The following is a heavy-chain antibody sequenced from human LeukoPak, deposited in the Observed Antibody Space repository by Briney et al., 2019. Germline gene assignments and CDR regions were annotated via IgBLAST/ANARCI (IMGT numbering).Heavy chain of an antibody. V-gene: IGHV3-23*01. J-gene: IGHJ4*02. CDR1: SFTSYGIG. D-gene: IGHD2/OR15-2a*01. CDR3: AGLSDSPFDS. Sequence: GGSLSLKCSASSFTSYGIGWSRHRQAPGKGLEWVSDISGTGVYTYYADSVKGRFTISRDNSKNTLYLQMSSLRAEDTARYYCAGLSDSPFDSWGQGSLVTVSS. CDR2: ISGTGVYT.